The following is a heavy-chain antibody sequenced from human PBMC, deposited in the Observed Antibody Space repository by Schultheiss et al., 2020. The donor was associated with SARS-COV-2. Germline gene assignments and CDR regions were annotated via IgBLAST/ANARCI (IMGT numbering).Heavy chain of an antibody. CDR1: GYSFTNYW. Sequence: GESLKISCKGSGYSFTNYWIGWVRQMPGKGLEWMGIISPRDSTTRHSPSFQGHVSISADKSISTAYLQWSGLTASDTAMYYCARRNYYDSSGYYYGYWGQGTLVTVSS. CDR2: ISPRDSTT. V-gene: IGHV5-51*01. J-gene: IGHJ4*02. CDR3: ARRNYYDSSGYYYGY. D-gene: IGHD3-22*01.